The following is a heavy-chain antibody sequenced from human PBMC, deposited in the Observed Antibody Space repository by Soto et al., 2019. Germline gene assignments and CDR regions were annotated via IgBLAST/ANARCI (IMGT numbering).Heavy chain of an antibody. CDR2: INAGNGNT. Sequence: QVQLVQSGAEVKKPGASVKVSCKASGYTFTSYAMHWVRQAPGQRLEWMGWINAGNGNTKYSQKVQGRVTITRDTSASTAYMELSSLRSEDTAVYYCARDPGYSYGYTWGQGTLVTVSS. CDR3: ARDPGYSYGYT. D-gene: IGHD5-18*01. CDR1: GYTFTSYA. J-gene: IGHJ5*02. V-gene: IGHV1-3*01.